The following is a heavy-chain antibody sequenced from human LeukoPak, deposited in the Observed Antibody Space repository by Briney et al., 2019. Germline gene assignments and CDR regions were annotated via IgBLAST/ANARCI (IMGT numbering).Heavy chain of an antibody. J-gene: IGHJ5*02. CDR2: IIPIFGVT. CDR1: GGTFSTFP. V-gene: IGHV1-69*01. D-gene: IGHD2-2*01. Sequence: PVKVSCKATGGTFSTFPVSWVRQAPGQGLEWAGGIIPIFGVTTYAQAFQDRVTITADESTGTAYMELSSLTSDDTAVYYCARVPPYCPTTSCYAPFDHWGQGTLVTVSS. CDR3: ARVPPYCPTTSCYAPFDH.